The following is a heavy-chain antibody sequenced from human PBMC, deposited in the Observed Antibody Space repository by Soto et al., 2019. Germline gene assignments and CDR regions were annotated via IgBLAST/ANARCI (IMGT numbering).Heavy chain of an antibody. Sequence: EVQLVESGGGLVQPGGSLRLSCAASGFTFSSYVINWLRQAPGKGLEWVSYISISSSTRYYADSVRGRFTISRDNAKNSLYLQMNSLRDEDTAVYYCARGGGFFYYWGQGTLVTVSS. V-gene: IGHV3-48*02. CDR3: ARGGGFFYY. J-gene: IGHJ4*02. CDR2: ISISSSTR. CDR1: GFTFSSYV. D-gene: IGHD3-10*01.